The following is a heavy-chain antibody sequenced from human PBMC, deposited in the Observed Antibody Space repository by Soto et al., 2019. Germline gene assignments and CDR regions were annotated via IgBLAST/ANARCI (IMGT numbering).Heavy chain of an antibody. V-gene: IGHV1-69*13. CDR2: IIPIFGTA. Sequence: SVKVSCKASGGTFSSYAISWVRQAPGQGLEWMGGIIPIFGTANYAQKFQGRVTITADESMSTAYMELSSLRSEDTAVYYCARDLNYYGSGPPGDYYGMDVWGQGTTVTVSS. CDR3: ARDLNYYGSGPPGDYYGMDV. D-gene: IGHD3-10*01. CDR1: GGTFSSYA. J-gene: IGHJ6*02.